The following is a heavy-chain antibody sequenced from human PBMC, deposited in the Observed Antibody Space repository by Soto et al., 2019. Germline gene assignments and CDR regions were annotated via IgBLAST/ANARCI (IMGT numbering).Heavy chain of an antibody. CDR3: ARDGWSIAARNYCGMDV. D-gene: IGHD6-6*01. CDR2: IYYSGST. J-gene: IGHJ6*02. CDR1: GGSISSYY. Sequence: SETLSLTCTVSGGSISSYYWSWIRQPPGKGLEWIGYIYYSGSTNYNPSLKSRVTISVDTSKNQFSLKLSSVTAADTAVYYCARDGWSIAARNYCGMDVWGQGTTVTVSS. V-gene: IGHV4-59*01.